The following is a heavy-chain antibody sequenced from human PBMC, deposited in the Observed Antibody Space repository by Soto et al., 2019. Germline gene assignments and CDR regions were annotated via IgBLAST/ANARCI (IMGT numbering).Heavy chain of an antibody. D-gene: IGHD6-19*01. CDR3: AREGSSGWNGLNWFDP. V-gene: IGHV1-18*01. Sequence: GASVKVSCKASGYTFTSYGISWVRQAPGQGLEWMGWISAYNGNTKYAQKLQGRVTMTTDTSTSTAYMELRSLRSDDTAVYYCAREGSSGWNGLNWFDPWGQGTLVTVSS. CDR2: ISAYNGNT. CDR1: GYTFTSYG. J-gene: IGHJ5*02.